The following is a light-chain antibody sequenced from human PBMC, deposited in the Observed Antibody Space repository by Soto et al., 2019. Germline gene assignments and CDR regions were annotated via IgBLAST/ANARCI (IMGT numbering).Light chain of an antibody. CDR3: HQTYSPPDT. V-gene: IGKV1-39*01. J-gene: IGKJ1*01. CDR1: QSIDTH. CDR2: EAS. Sequence: DTRMTQSPSSLSASVGDRVTITCRASQSIDTHLNWYQQHPGKAPNALIYEASNLQSGVPSRFSGSGSGTDFTLTISGLQPDDSATYYCHQTYSPPDTFGQGTKVDI.